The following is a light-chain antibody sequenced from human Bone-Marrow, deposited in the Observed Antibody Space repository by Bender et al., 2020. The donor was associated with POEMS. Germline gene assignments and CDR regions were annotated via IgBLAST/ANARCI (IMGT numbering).Light chain of an antibody. CDR3: CSFAGNYAFV. Sequence: QSALTQPASVSGSPGQSITISCTGTISDIGDYNLVSWYQHHPGTAPKVMISEVSNRPSGVPHRFSGSKSGNAASLTISGLQTEDEGDYYCCSFAGNYAFVFGPGTTVSVL. CDR1: ISDIGDYNL. V-gene: IGLV2-23*02. CDR2: EVS. J-gene: IGLJ1*01.